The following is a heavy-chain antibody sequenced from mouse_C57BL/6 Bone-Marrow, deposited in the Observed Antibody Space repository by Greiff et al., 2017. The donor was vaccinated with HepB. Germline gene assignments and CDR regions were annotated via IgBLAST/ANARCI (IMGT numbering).Heavy chain of an antibody. V-gene: IGHV5-16*01. CDR3: ARELYGDYFDY. CDR2: INYDGSST. CDR1: GFTFSDYY. Sequence: EVKVVESEGGLVQPGSSMKLSCTASGFTFSDYYMAWVRQVPEKGLEWVANINYDGSSTYYLDSLKSRFIISRDNAKNILYLQMSSLKSEDTATYYCARELYGDYFDYWGQGTTLTVSS. D-gene: IGHD1-1*02. J-gene: IGHJ2*01.